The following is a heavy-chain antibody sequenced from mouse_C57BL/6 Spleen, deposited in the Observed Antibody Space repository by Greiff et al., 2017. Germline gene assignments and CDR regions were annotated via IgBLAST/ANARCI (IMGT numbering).Heavy chain of an antibody. Sequence: EVKLVESGEGLVKPGGSLKLSCAASGFTFSSYAMSWVRQTPEKRLEWVAYISSGGDYIYYADTVKGRFTISRDNARNTLYLQMSSLKSEDTAMYYCTREAYITTVVATDYAMDYWGQGTSVTVSS. D-gene: IGHD1-1*01. V-gene: IGHV5-9-1*02. CDR2: ISSGGDYI. J-gene: IGHJ4*01. CDR1: GFTFSSYA. CDR3: TREAYITTVVATDYAMDY.